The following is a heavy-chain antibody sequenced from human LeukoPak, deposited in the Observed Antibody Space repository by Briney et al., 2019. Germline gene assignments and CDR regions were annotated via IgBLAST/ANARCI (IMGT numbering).Heavy chain of an antibody. CDR2: IYPGDSDT. Sequence: GESLKISCKGSGYSFTSYWIGWVRHMPGKGLEWMGIIYPGDSDTRYSPSLQGQVPISADKSISPTYLQWNSLKASDTAMYYCARCYYDSSGYYYGGLGAFDIWGQGTMVTVSS. D-gene: IGHD3-22*01. J-gene: IGHJ3*02. CDR1: GYSFTSYW. V-gene: IGHV5-51*01. CDR3: ARCYYDSSGYYYGGLGAFDI.